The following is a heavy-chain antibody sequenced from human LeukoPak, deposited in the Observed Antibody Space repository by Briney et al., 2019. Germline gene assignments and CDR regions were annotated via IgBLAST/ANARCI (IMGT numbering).Heavy chain of an antibody. D-gene: IGHD2-15*01. J-gene: IGHJ6*02. V-gene: IGHV4-34*01. CDR3: ARAVGYCSGGSCQRAYYYYYGMDV. Sequence: SETLSLTCAVYGGSFSGYYWSWIRQPPGKGLEWIGEINHSGSTNYNPSLKSRVTISVDTSKNRFSLKLSSVTAADTAVYYCARAVGYCSGGSCQRAYYYYYGMDVWGQGTTVTVSS. CDR2: INHSGST. CDR1: GGSFSGYY.